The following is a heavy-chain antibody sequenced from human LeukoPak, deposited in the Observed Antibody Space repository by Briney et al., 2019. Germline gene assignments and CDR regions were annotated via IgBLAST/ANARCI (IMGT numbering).Heavy chain of an antibody. CDR3: ARDLGRLAFDI. V-gene: IGHV1-2*02. Sequence: HGASVKVSCKASGYTFTSYYMHWVRQAPGQGLEWMGWINPNSGGTNYAQKFQGRVTVTRDTSISTAYMELSRLRSDDTAVYYCARDLGRLAFDIWGQGTMVTVSS. CDR1: GYTFTSYY. CDR2: INPNSGGT. D-gene: IGHD3-16*01. J-gene: IGHJ3*02.